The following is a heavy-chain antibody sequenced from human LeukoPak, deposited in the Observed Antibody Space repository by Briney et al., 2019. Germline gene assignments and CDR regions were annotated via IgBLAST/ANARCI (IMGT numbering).Heavy chain of an antibody. Sequence: PSETLSLTCTVSGGSISSGDYYWSWIRQPPGKGLEWIGYIYYSGSTYYNPSPKSRVTISVDTSKNQFSLKLSSVTAADTAVYYCARVIAARLAFDIWGQGTMVTVSS. D-gene: IGHD6-6*01. CDR1: GGSISSGDYY. CDR3: ARVIAARLAFDI. J-gene: IGHJ3*02. CDR2: IYYSGST. V-gene: IGHV4-30-4*02.